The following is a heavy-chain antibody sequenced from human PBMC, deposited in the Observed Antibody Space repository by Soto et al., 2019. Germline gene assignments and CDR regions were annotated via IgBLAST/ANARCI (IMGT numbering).Heavy chain of an antibody. J-gene: IGHJ6*02. Sequence: GASVKVSCKASGGTFSSYAISWVRQAPGQGLEWMGGIIPIFGTANYAQKFQGRVTITADESTSTAYMELSSLRSEDTAVYYCARDFESVDTAMGPDYYYYGMDVWGQGTTVTVSS. CDR2: IIPIFGTA. CDR1: GGTFSSYA. D-gene: IGHD5-18*01. V-gene: IGHV1-69*13. CDR3: ARDFESVDTAMGPDYYYYGMDV.